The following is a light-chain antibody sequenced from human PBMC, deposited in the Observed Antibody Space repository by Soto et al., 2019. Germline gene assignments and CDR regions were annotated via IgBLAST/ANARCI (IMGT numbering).Light chain of an antibody. CDR3: AAWDSSLNAHLL. Sequence: QSVLTQPPSASGTPGQRVTISCSGSSSNIGSNPVNWYQQLPGTAPKLLIYSNNQRPSGVPDRFSGSKSGNSASLAISALQSEDEADYYCAAWDSSLNAHLLFGGGTKLTVL. CDR1: SSNIGSNP. J-gene: IGLJ2*01. CDR2: SNN. V-gene: IGLV1-44*01.